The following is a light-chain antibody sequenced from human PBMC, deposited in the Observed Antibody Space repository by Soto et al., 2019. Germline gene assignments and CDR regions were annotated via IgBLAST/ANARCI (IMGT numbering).Light chain of an antibody. CDR1: RDIGSD. CDR3: LQEHDDSWT. J-gene: IGKJ1*01. V-gene: IGKV1-6*01. CDR2: AAS. Sequence: ATQMTQSPSSPSASVGDRITITCRASRDIGSDLSWYQQKPGKAPTLMIYAASNLQSGVPSRFRVIRSGTEFTLTVSRLKHEDFATYDGLQEHDDSWTFGQGTKVDIK.